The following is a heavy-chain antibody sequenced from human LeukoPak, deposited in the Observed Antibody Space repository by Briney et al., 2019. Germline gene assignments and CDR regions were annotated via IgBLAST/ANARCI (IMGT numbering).Heavy chain of an antibody. J-gene: IGHJ4*02. Sequence: QTSETLSLTCAVYGGSFSGYYWSWIRQPPGKGLEWVSTIGGDGTSTYYADSVKGRFTISRDNSKNTLYLQMNSLRAEDTAVYSCARNYYGSGTMGGYWGQGTLVTVSS. CDR2: IGGDGTST. CDR3: ARNYYGSGTMGGY. D-gene: IGHD3-10*01. CDR1: GGSFSGYY. V-gene: IGHV3-23*01.